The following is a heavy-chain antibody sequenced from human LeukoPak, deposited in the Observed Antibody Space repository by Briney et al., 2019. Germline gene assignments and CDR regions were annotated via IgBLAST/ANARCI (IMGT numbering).Heavy chain of an antibody. J-gene: IGHJ4*02. CDR1: GFTFSSYG. D-gene: IGHD1-1*01. CDR3: AKDHDASY. V-gene: IGHV3-30*18. Sequence: PGGSLRLSCAASGFTFSSYGMHWVRQAPGKGLEWVAVISYDGSNKYYADSVKGRFTISRDNSKNTLYLQMNSLRAEDTAVYYCAKDHDASYWGQGTLVTVSS. CDR2: ISYDGSNK.